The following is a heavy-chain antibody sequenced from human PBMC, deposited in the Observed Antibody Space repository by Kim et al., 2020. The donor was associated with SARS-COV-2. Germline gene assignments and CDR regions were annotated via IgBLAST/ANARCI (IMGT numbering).Heavy chain of an antibody. CDR3: ARARWTPNYYFDY. CDR1: GFTFNTNN. CDR2: ISSTGEYI. Sequence: GGSLRLSCAASGFTFNTNNLNWVRQAPGKGLEWVSSISSTGEYIYYADSVKGRFTISRDNAKNSLYLQMKSLRAEDTAVYYCARARWTPNYYFDYWGQGTLVTVSS. V-gene: IGHV3-21*01. D-gene: IGHD2-15*01. J-gene: IGHJ4*02.